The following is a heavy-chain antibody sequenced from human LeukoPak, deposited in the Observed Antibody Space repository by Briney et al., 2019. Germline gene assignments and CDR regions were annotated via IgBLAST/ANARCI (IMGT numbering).Heavy chain of an antibody. CDR2: IKQDGSEK. CDR1: GFTFTTYW. CDR3: ARGGFLATRHYFDY. Sequence: GGSLRLSCAASGFTFTTYWMSWVRQAPGKGLEWVANIKQDGSEKYYVDSVKGRFTISRDNAKNSLYLQMNSLRAEDTAVYYCARGGFLATRHYFDYWGQGTLVTVSS. D-gene: IGHD3-3*01. J-gene: IGHJ4*02. V-gene: IGHV3-7*01.